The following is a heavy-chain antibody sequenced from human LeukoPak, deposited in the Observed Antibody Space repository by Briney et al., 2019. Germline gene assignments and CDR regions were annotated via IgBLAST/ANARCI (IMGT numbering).Heavy chain of an antibody. D-gene: IGHD4-17*01. CDR2: ISAYTANT. CDR3: ARGQSGDFGHPFGFDY. J-gene: IGHJ4*02. V-gene: IGHV1-18*01. Sequence: ASVMVSCKASDYTFTSYGISWVRQAPGQGLEWMGWISAYTANTNYAQKVQGRVTMTTDTSTSTAYMELRSLRSDDTAVYYCARGQSGDFGHPFGFDYWGQGTLVTVSS. CDR1: DYTFTSYG.